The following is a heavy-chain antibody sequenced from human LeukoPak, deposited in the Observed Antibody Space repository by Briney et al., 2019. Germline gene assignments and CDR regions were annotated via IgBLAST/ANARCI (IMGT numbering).Heavy chain of an antibody. CDR1: GGSISSGSYY. J-gene: IGHJ5*02. CDR2: IYTSGST. CDR3: ARVFGHYYGSGSYNWFDP. Sequence: SETLSLTCTVSGGSISSGSYYWSWIRQPAGKGLEWIGRIYTSGSTNYNPSLKSRVTISVDTSKNQFSLKLSSVTAADTAVYYCARVFGHYYGSGSYNWFDPWGQGTLVTVSS. V-gene: IGHV4-61*02. D-gene: IGHD3-10*01.